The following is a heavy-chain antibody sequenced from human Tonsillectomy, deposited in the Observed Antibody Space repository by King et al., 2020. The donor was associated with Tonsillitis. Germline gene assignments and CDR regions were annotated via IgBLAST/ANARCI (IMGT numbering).Heavy chain of an antibody. CDR2: ISSDASRE. D-gene: IGHD6-19*01. J-gene: IGHJ4*02. CDR1: GFDFSSYA. Sequence: QVQLVESGGGVVQPGGSLRLSCASSGFDFSSYAMHWVRQAPGKGLEWVAVISSDASRENYGDSVKGRFTISRDNFKNTLYVQMNSLRAEDTAVYYCARERLYSSDWGIAYWGQGSLVTVSS. V-gene: IGHV3-33*05. CDR3: ARERLYSSDWGIAY.